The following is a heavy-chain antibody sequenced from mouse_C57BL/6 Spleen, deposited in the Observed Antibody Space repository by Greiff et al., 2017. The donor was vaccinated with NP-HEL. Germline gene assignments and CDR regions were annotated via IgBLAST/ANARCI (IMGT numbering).Heavy chain of an antibody. CDR1: GFSLTSYA. CDR2: IWTGGGT. Sequence: VKLQESGPGLVAPSQSLSITCTVSGFSLTSYAISWVRQPPGKGLEWLGVIWTGGGTNYNSALKSRLSISKDNSKSQVFLIMNSQQTDDTARYYCAAASSAYAMDYWGQGTSVTVSS. V-gene: IGHV2-9-1*01. D-gene: IGHD6-1*01. CDR3: AAASSAYAMDY. J-gene: IGHJ4*01.